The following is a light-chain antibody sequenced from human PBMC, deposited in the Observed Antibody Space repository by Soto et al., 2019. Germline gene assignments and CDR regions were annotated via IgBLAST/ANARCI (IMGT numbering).Light chain of an antibody. Sequence: DIQMTQSPSSLSASVGDRVTITCRASQSISSYLNWYQQKPGKAPKLLIYAASSLQSGVPSGFSGSGSGTDFTLTISSLQPEDFATYYCQQYNSYSRTLGQGTRWIS. CDR1: QSISSY. CDR2: AAS. J-gene: IGKJ1*01. CDR3: QQYNSYSRT. V-gene: IGKV1-39*01.